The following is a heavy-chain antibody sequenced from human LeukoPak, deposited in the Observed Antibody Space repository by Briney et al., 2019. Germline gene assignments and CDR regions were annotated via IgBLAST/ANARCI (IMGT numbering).Heavy chain of an antibody. D-gene: IGHD4-17*01. J-gene: IGHJ4*02. V-gene: IGHV3-30-3*01. CDR2: ISYDGSNK. CDR1: GSTLNNYA. Sequence: PGGSLRLSCAASGSTLNNYAMSWVRQAPGKGLEWVAVISYDGSNKYYADSVKGRFTISRDNSKNTLYLQMNSLRAEDTAVYYCARRTTVTKKFDYWGQGTLVTVSS. CDR3: ARRTTVTKKFDY.